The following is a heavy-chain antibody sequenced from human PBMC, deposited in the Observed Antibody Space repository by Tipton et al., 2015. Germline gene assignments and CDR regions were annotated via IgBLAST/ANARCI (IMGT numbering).Heavy chain of an antibody. J-gene: IGHJ1*01. Sequence: TLSLTCTVTGGSFSDYYWSWIRQSPGEGLEWIGYIYYSGSTNYNPSLRSRVAMSMDTSKNQFSLKLSSVIAADTAVYYCARASLIPGYYHDSSRYYLFNSWGQGTLVTVSS. CDR3: ARASLIPGYYHDSSRYYLFNS. CDR1: GGSFSDYY. V-gene: IGHV4-59*01. D-gene: IGHD3-22*01. CDR2: IYYSGST.